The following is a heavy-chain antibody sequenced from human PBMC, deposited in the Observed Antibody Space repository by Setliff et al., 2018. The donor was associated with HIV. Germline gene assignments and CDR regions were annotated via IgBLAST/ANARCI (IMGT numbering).Heavy chain of an antibody. D-gene: IGHD5-12*01. Sequence: SETLSLTCTVSGGSISSHYWSWIRQPPGKGLEWIGSIYYSGSTNYNPSLKSRVTISTDTSKNQFSLNVRSVTAADTAVYFCAKSSPSIGYISDHWGQGTLVTVSS. CDR2: IYYSGST. J-gene: IGHJ4*02. CDR3: AKSSPSIGYISDH. V-gene: IGHV4-59*11. CDR1: GGSISSHY.